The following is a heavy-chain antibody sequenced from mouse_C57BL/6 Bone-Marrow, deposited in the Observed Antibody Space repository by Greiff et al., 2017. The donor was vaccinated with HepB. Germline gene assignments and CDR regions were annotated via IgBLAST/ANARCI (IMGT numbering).Heavy chain of an antibody. CDR2: ILPSIGRT. Sequence: QVQLQQSGSELRSPGSSVKLSCKDFDSEVFPIAYMSWVRQKPGHGFEWIGGILPSIGRTIYGEKFEDKATLDADTLSNTAYLELNSLTSEDSAIYYCARNSLYYFGQTPYAMDYWGQGTSVTVSS. CDR3: ARNSLYYFGQTPYAMDY. J-gene: IGHJ4*01. V-gene: IGHV15-2*01. D-gene: IGHD1-1*01. CDR1: DSEVFPIAY.